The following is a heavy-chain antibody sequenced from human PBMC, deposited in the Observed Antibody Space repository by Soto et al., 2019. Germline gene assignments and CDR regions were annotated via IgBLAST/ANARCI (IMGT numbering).Heavy chain of an antibody. J-gene: IGHJ4*02. Sequence: PGGSLGLSCAASGFTFSSYAMSWVRQAPGKGLEWVSAISGSGGSTYYADSVKGRFTISRDNSKNTLYLQMNSLRAEDTAVYYCSKPYLTWSGYYTPPFDYWGQGTLVTVSS. CDR1: GFTFSSYA. V-gene: IGHV3-23*01. CDR3: SKPYLTWSGYYTPPFDY. CDR2: ISGSGGST. D-gene: IGHD3-3*01.